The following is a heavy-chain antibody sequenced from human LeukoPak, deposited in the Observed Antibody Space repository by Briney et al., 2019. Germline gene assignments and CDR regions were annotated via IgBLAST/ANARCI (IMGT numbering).Heavy chain of an antibody. CDR2: ISSSSSYI. D-gene: IGHD6-19*01. CDR1: GFTFSSYS. Sequence: GGSLRLSCAASGFTFSSYSMNWVRQAPGKGLEWVSSISSSSSYIYYADSVKGQFTISRDDSKKTLYLQMDSLRAEDTAVYYCARDGYSSCLAAFDIWCQGTMVTVS. CDR3: ARDGYSSCLAAFDI. V-gene: IGHV3-21*01. J-gene: IGHJ3*02.